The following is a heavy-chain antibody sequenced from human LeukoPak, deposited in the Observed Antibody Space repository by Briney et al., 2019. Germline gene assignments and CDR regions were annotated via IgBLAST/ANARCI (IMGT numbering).Heavy chain of an antibody. J-gene: IGHJ4*02. V-gene: IGHV3-21*01. CDR3: ARDFMVESGYAGY. CDR2: ISPTGNSV. CDR1: GFTFSSYT. D-gene: IGHD5-12*01. Sequence: GGSLRLSCAASGFTFSSYTMNWVRQAPGKGLEWISSISPTGNSVYYADSLKGRSTISRDAAKNSLYLQMSSLRADVTAMYYCARDFMVESGYAGYWGQGTLVTVSS.